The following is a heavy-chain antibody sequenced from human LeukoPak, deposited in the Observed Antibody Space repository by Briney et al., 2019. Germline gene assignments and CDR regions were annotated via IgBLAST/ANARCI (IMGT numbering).Heavy chain of an antibody. CDR3: ARSYIQTPRGAFDI. CDR2: IIPIFGTA. CDR1: GGTFSSYA. Sequence: SVKVSCKASGGTFSSYAISWVRQAPGQGLEWMGGIIPIFGTANYAQKFQGRVTITADESTSTAYMELSSLRSEDTAVYYCARSYIQTPRGAFDIWGQGTMVTVSS. J-gene: IGHJ3*02. V-gene: IGHV1-69*13.